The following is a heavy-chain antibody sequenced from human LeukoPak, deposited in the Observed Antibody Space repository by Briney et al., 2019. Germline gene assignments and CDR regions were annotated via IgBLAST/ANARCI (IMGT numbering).Heavy chain of an antibody. CDR2: IYDSGST. CDR3: ARKENVYYYFDY. D-gene: IGHD3-10*01. Sequence: SETLSLTCTVSGGSVSSGSYYWSWIRQPPGKGLEWIGYIYDSGSTNYNPSLKSRVAISVDTSKNQFSLKLNSVTGADTAVYYCARKENVYYYFDYWGQGTLVTVSS. V-gene: IGHV4-61*01. CDR1: GGSVSSGSYY. J-gene: IGHJ4*02.